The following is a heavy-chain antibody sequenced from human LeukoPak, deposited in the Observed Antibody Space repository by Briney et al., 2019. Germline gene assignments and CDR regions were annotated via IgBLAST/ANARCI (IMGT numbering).Heavy chain of an antibody. CDR1: GFTFSSYA. D-gene: IGHD5-18*01. Sequence: GSLRLSCAASGFTFSSYAMSWVRQPPGKGLEWIGEINHSGSTNYNPSLKSRVTISVDTSKNQFSLKLSSVTAADTAVYYCARAGGRQLWLNHWGQGTLVTVSS. V-gene: IGHV4-34*01. J-gene: IGHJ5*02. CDR3: ARAGGRQLWLNH. CDR2: INHSGST.